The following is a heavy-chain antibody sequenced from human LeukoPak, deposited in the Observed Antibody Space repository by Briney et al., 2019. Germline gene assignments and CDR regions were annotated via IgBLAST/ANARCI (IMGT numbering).Heavy chain of an antibody. Sequence: GGSLRLSCEASGFTFSNLWMSWVRQAPGKGPEWVGHIKSKFDGGTAEYGAPVKDRFTISRDDSKNTVYLQVNSLKTEDTAVYYCAKGHYGDYDLVRVFDYWGQGTLVTVSS. CDR1: GFTFSNLW. CDR2: IKSKFDGGTA. V-gene: IGHV3-15*01. J-gene: IGHJ4*02. D-gene: IGHD4-17*01. CDR3: AKGHYGDYDLVRVFDY.